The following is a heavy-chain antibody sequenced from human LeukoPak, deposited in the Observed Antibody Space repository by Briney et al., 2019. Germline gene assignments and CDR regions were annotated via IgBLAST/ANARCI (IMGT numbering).Heavy chain of an antibody. J-gene: IGHJ4*02. Sequence: GGSLRLSCAASEFSISDYYMSWIRQAPGKGLEWVSYITSTNYYTKYTDSVRGRFTISRDNAKNSLYLQMNSLRAEDTAVYYCARGGSGGSFDYWGQGTLVTVSS. D-gene: IGHD6-19*01. CDR3: ARGGSGGSFDY. V-gene: IGHV3-11*05. CDR1: EFSISDYY. CDR2: ITSTNYYT.